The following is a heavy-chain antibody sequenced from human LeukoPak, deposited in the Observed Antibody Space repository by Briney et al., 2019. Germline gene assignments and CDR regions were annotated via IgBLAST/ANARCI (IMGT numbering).Heavy chain of an antibody. CDR3: GRDGGVAYGLDV. CDR1: GFTFTTYW. Sequence: GGSLRLSCAASGFTFTTYWMHWVRQAPGKGLEWVSFTSGDSKVIYYAVSVKGRFTISRDNAKNSLYLQMNSLRADDTAVYYCGRDGGVAYGLDVWGQGTTVTVSS. V-gene: IGHV3-48*01. J-gene: IGHJ6*02. CDR2: TSGDSKVI. D-gene: IGHD3-3*01.